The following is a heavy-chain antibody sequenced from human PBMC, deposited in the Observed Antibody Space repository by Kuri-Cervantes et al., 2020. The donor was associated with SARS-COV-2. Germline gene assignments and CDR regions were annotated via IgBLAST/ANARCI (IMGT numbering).Heavy chain of an antibody. CDR3: ARDLRLGKSLDY. V-gene: IGHV3-48*04. J-gene: IGHJ4*02. D-gene: IGHD7-27*01. CDR1: GFTIGSYS. CDR2: ISSSTSTT. Sequence: GGSLRLSCAASGFTIGSYSMNWVRQAPGKGLEWISYISSSTSTTYYADSVKGRFTISRDNAKNSLYLQMSSLRAEDTAVYYCARDLRLGKSLDYWGQGTLVTVSS.